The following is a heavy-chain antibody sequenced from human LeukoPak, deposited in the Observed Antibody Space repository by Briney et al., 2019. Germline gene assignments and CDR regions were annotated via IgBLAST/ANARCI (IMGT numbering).Heavy chain of an antibody. CDR3: AKDRPNYYGSNGHYYKLNGDC. V-gene: IGHV3-23*01. D-gene: IGHD3-22*01. CDR1: GSTFSSYG. CDR2: ITSSGAAT. Sequence: GGSLRLSCAASGSTFSSYGMHWVRQAPGKGLEWVSSITSSGAATYYADSVKGRFTISRDNSDNTLYLQMNSLRAEDTAVYYCAKDRPNYYGSNGHYYKLNGDCWGQGTLVTVSS. J-gene: IGHJ4*02.